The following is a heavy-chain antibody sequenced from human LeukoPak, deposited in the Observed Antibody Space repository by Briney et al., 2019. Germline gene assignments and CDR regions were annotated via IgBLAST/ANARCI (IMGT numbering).Heavy chain of an antibody. J-gene: IGHJ4*02. Sequence: KPSETLSLTCTVSGGSISSYYWSWIRQPPGKGLEWIGYIYYSGSTNYNPSLKSRVTISVDTSKNQFSLKLSSVTAADTAVYYCARHRVQLYPFDYWGQGTLVTVSS. CDR2: IYYSGST. CDR3: ARHRVQLYPFDY. D-gene: IGHD5-18*01. CDR1: GGSISSYY. V-gene: IGHV4-59*08.